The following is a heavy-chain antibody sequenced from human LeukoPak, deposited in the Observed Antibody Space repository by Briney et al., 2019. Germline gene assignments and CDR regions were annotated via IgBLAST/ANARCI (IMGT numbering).Heavy chain of an antibody. CDR1: GFTFSTYG. D-gene: IGHD3-22*01. J-gene: IGHJ4*02. CDR2: IRYDGSNK. V-gene: IGHV3-30*02. Sequence: GGSLRLSCAASGFTFSTYGMHWVRQAPGKGLEWVVIIRYDGSNKYYADSVKGRFTISRDNSRNTLYLQMNSLRVEDTAVYYCARGDSSAYPLRDWGQGTLVTVSS. CDR3: ARGDSSAYPLRD.